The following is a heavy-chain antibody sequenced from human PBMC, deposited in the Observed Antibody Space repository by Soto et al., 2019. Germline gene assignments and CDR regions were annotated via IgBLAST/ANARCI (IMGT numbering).Heavy chain of an antibody. D-gene: IGHD3-10*01. CDR3: ARGWDSISFYYGSGYNWFDP. J-gene: IGHJ5*02. V-gene: IGHV4-59*01. CDR2: IYYSGST. Sequence: SETLSLTCTVSGGSISSYYWSWIRQPPGKVLEWIGYIYYSGSTNYNPSLKSRVTISVDTSKNQFSLKLSSVTAADTAVYYCARGWDSISFYYGSGYNWFDPWGQGTLVTVSS. CDR1: GGSISSYY.